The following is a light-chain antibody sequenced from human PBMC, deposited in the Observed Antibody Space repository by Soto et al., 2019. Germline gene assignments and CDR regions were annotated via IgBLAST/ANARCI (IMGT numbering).Light chain of an antibody. Sequence: QSALTQPPSASGSPGQSVTISCTGTSSDVGGYNYVSWYQQHPGKAPKLIIYEVIKRPSGVPDRFSGSGSGNTASLTVSGLQAEDEADYYCSSFAGSDNGVFGGGTKLTVL. CDR2: EVI. CDR1: SSDVGGYNY. V-gene: IGLV2-8*01. CDR3: SSFAGSDNGV. J-gene: IGLJ3*02.